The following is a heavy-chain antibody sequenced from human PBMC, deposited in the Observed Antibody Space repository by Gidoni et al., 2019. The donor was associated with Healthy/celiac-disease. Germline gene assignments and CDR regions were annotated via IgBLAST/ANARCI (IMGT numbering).Heavy chain of an antibody. Sequence: QVQLVQSGAEVKKPGASVKVSCKASGYTFTGYYMHWVRQAPGQGLEWMGWINPNSGGTNYAQQFQGWVTMTRDTSISTAYMELSRLRSDDTAVYYCARASAYYYYYGMDVWGQGTTVTVSS. CDR2: INPNSGGT. J-gene: IGHJ6*02. CDR1: GYTFTGYY. CDR3: ARASAYYYYYGMDV. V-gene: IGHV1-2*04.